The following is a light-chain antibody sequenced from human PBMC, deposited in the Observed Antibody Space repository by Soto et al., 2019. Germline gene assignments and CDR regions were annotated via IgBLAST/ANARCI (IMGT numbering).Light chain of an antibody. V-gene: IGLV2-14*01. J-gene: IGLJ2*01. CDR1: SSDVGGYNF. CDR3: TSYTSSNIVV. Sequence: QSVLTQPASVSGSPGQSITISCTGSSSDVGGYNFVSWYQQHPGKAPKLIIYDVTDRPSGVSNRFSGSKSGNTASLTISGLHTEDEADYYCTSYTSSNIVVFGGGTKVTVL. CDR2: DVT.